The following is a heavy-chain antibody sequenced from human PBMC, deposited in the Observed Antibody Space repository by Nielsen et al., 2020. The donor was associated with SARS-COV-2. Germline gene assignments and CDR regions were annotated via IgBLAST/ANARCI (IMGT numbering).Heavy chain of an antibody. D-gene: IGHD5-12*01. CDR1: GGSTSSGGYY. J-gene: IGHJ6*02. V-gene: IGHV4-31*03. Sequence: SETLSLTCTVSGGSTSSGGYYWSWIRHHPGKGLEWIGYIYFSGRTCYNPSLKNRVTISVDTSKNQFSLSLRSVTAADTAVYYCARESSGYDHYNYGMDVWGQGTTVTVSS. CDR3: ARESSGYDHYNYGMDV. CDR2: IYFSGRT.